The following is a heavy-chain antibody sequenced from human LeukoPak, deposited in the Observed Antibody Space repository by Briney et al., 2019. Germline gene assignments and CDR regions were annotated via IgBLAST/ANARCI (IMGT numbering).Heavy chain of an antibody. CDR3: ARGPNNWNYHYYYYYMDV. V-gene: IGHV1-8*01. CDR1: GYTFTSYD. D-gene: IGHD1-7*01. Sequence: GASVKASCKASGYTFTSYDINWVRQATGQGLEWMGWMNPNSGNTGYAQKFQGRVTMTRNTSISTAYMELSSLRSENTAVYYCARGPNNWNYHYYYYYMDVWGKGTTVTVSS. J-gene: IGHJ6*03. CDR2: MNPNSGNT.